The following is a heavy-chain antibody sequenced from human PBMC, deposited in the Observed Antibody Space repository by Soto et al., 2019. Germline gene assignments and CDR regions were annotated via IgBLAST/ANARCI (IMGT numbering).Heavy chain of an antibody. CDR1: GGSVSSGSYY. J-gene: IGHJ4*02. D-gene: IGHD1-7*01. Sequence: SETLSLTCTVSGGSVSSGSYYWSWIRQPPGKGLEWIGYIYYSGSTNYNPSLKSRVTISVDTSKNQFSLKLSSVTAADTAVYYWARGGITGTTRDFNYWGQETRVTVSS. V-gene: IGHV4-61*01. CDR2: IYYSGST. CDR3: ARGGITGTTRDFNY.